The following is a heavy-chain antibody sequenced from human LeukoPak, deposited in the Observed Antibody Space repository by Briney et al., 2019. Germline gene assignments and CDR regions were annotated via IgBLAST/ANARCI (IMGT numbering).Heavy chain of an antibody. CDR2: ISDSSGHT. D-gene: IGHD6-19*01. Sequence: GGFLRLSCAASGFTFSSYAMTWVRQAPGKGLEWVSSISDSSGHTYYADSVRGRFTISRDNSKNTVFLQMNSLRAEDTVIYYCAKDGVWQSYYFDYWGQGTLVTVSS. V-gene: IGHV3-23*01. CDR3: AKDGVWQSYYFDY. CDR1: GFTFSSYA. J-gene: IGHJ4*02.